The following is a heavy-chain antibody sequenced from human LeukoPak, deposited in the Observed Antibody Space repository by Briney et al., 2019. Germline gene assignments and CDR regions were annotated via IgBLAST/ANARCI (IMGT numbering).Heavy chain of an antibody. Sequence: GGSLRLSLAASGLTFSSYAMGWGRQSPRRGLERVSAISGSGGTTYYADSVKGRFTISRDNSKNTPYLQMNSLRAEDTAVYYCAKLAPQPTFAYWGQGTLVTVSS. CDR2: ISGSGGTT. D-gene: IGHD5-12*01. V-gene: IGHV3-23*01. CDR3: AKLAPQPTFAY. CDR1: GLTFSSYA. J-gene: IGHJ4*02.